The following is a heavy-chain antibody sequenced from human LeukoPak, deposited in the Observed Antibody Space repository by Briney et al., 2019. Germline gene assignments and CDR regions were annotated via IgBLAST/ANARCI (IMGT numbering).Heavy chain of an antibody. CDR1: GFAVNDNY. CDR3: ARVRLGDSSTYYYPYFDY. V-gene: IGHV3-53*01. J-gene: IGHJ4*02. CDR2: IYSGGDT. D-gene: IGHD3-22*01. Sequence: GGSLRLSCAASGFAVNDNYMGWVRQAPGKGLEWVSLIYSGGDTYYADSVKGRFTISRDNSKNMFYLQMNSLRPDDTATYYCARVRLGDSSTYYYPYFDYWGQGTLVTVSS.